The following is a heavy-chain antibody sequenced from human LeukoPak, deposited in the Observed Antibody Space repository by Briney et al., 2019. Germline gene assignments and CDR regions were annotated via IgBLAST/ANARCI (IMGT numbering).Heavy chain of an antibody. CDR3: AREASGNYYVFDS. CDR1: GFSFSNYF. CDR2: ITNSGRST. J-gene: IGHJ4*02. D-gene: IGHD1-26*01. V-gene: IGHV3-11*04. Sequence: GGSLRLSCEASGFSFSNYFISWIRQAPGKGLEWVSYITNSGRSTDYADAVKGRFTISRDNTKKSVYLEMTDLRPEDTAVYYCAREASGNYYVFDSWGQGTRVTVSS.